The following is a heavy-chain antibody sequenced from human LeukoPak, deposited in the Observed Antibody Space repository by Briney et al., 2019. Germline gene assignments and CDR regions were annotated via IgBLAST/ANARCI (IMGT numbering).Heavy chain of an antibody. J-gene: IGHJ4*02. Sequence: PGGSLRLSCAASGFTFSSYAMSWVRQAPGKGLEWVSAISGSGGSTYYADSVKGRFTISRDNSKNTLYLQMNSLRAEDTAVYYCASSDYYDSSGYVQAPFDYWGQGTLVTVSS. D-gene: IGHD3-22*01. V-gene: IGHV3-23*01. CDR1: GFTFSSYA. CDR2: ISGSGGST. CDR3: ASSDYYDSSGYVQAPFDY.